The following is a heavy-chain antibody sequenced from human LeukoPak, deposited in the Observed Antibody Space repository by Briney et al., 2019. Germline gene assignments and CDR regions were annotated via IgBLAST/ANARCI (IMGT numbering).Heavy chain of an antibody. V-gene: IGHV1-18*01. J-gene: IGHJ6*02. D-gene: IGHD4-17*01. Sequence: GASVKVSCKASGYTFTTYGIAWVRQAPGQGLQWMGWISTSSGNTNYAEKFRGRVTMTTVTYTSTAYMELGSLTSDDTAVYYCAREKGPSGEYGSFYYYYYGMYVWGQGTTVTVSS. CDR1: GYTFTTYG. CDR3: AREKGPSGEYGSFYYYYYGMYV. CDR2: ISTSSGNT.